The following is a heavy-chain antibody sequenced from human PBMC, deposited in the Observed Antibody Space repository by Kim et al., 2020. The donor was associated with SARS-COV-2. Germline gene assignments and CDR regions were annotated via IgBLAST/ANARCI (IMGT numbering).Heavy chain of an antibody. J-gene: IGHJ3*01. D-gene: IGHD3-10*01. CDR3: VKQVAGSNFDV. Sequence: FYADSVKGRFTTSRDNSKNPLYLQLNILRADDTAIYYCVKQVAGSNFDVWGQGTMVTVSS. V-gene: IGHV3-23*01.